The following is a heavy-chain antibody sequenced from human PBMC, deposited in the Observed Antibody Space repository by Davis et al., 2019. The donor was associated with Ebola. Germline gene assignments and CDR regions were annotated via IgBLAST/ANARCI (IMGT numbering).Heavy chain of an antibody. V-gene: IGHV1-46*03. Sequence: AVSVKVSCQASGYTFTSYYIHLVRQAPGQGLEWMGIINPSGGSTSYAQKFQGRVTMTRDTSTSTVYMELSSLRSEDTAVYYCATLAVAGSFFDYWGQGTLVTVSS. D-gene: IGHD6-19*01. J-gene: IGHJ4*02. CDR2: INPSGGST. CDR3: ATLAVAGSFFDY. CDR1: GYTFTSYY.